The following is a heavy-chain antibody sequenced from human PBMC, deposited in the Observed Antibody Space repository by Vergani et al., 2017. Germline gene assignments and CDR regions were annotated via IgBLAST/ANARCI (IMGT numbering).Heavy chain of an antibody. Sequence: QVQLQESGPGLVKPSETLSLTCTVSGGSISSYYWSWIRQPPGKGLEWIGYIYTSGSTNYNPSLKSRVTISVDTSKNQFSLKLSSVTAADTAVYYCARDRGYSYGPFGYYYYGMDVWGQGTTVTVSS. V-gene: IGHV4-4*09. D-gene: IGHD5-18*01. CDR2: IYTSGST. CDR3: ARDRGYSYGPFGYYYYGMDV. CDR1: GGSISSYY. J-gene: IGHJ6*02.